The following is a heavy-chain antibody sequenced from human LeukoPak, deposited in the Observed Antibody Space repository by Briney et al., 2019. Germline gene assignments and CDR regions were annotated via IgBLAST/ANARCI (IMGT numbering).Heavy chain of an antibody. J-gene: IGHJ6*02. CDR1: GGSISSGGYY. V-gene: IGHV4-31*03. Sequence: SETLSLTCTVSGGSISSGGYYWSWIRQHPGKGLEWIGYIHYSGSTYYNPSLKSRVTISVDTSKNQFSLKLSSVTAADTAVYYCARGGVGYCSGGSCHYYYYGMDVWGQGTTVTVSS. CDR2: IHYSGST. CDR3: ARGGVGYCSGGSCHYYYYGMDV. D-gene: IGHD2-15*01.